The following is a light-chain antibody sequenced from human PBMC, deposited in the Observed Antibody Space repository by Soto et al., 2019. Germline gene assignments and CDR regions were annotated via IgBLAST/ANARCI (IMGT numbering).Light chain of an antibody. CDR1: SIEIGGYNY. J-gene: IGLJ2*01. V-gene: IGLV2-14*03. CDR3: SSYTSSSTVV. CDR2: DVS. Sequence: QSVLTQPASMSGSPGQSITISCTGTSIEIGGYNYVSWYQQHPGKAPKLMIYDVSNWPSGVSNRFSGSKSGNTASLTISGLQAEDEADYYCSSYTSSSTVVFGGGTKLTVL.